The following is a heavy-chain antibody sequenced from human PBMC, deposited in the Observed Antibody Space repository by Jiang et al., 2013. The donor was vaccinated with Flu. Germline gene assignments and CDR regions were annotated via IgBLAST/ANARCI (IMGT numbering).Heavy chain of an antibody. D-gene: IGHD2-21*01. Sequence: GPGLVKTSETLSLTCTVSGGSINRYYWNWIRQPPGKGLEWIGYVHYSGSTNYNSSLKSRVTISVDRSKTQFSLKLTSVTAADTAVYYCARARAPEIAAYYFDYWGREPWSPSPQ. CDR1: GGSINRYY. CDR3: ARARAPEIAAYYFDY. J-gene: IGHJ4*02. V-gene: IGHV4-59*01. CDR2: VHYSGST.